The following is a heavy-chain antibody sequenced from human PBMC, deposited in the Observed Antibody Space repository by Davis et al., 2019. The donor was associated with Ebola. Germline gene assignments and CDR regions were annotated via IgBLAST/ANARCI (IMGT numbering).Heavy chain of an antibody. D-gene: IGHD3-3*01. V-gene: IGHV1-46*01. J-gene: IGHJ6*02. CDR2: INPSGGST. Sequence: ASVKVSCKASGYTFTSYYMHWVRQAPGQGLEWMGIINPSGGSTSYAQKFQGRVTMTRDTSTSTVYMELSSLRSEDTAVYYCASSLSYYDFWSGSFSYYYYGMDVWGQGTTVTVSS. CDR1: GYTFTSYY. CDR3: ASSLSYYDFWSGSFSYYYYGMDV.